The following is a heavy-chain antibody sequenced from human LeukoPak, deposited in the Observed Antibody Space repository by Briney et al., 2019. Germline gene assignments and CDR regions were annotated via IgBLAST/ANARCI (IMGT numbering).Heavy chain of an antibody. CDR3: ARGRAVAGRGWFDP. Sequence: PSQTLSLTCTVSGVSINSDAYFWSWIRQPPGKGLEWIGYIYHSGNTYYNPSLKSRVIISLDTSKNQFSLKLSSVTAADTAVYYCARGRAVAGRGWFDPWGQGTLVTVSS. CDR2: IYHSGNT. J-gene: IGHJ5*02. D-gene: IGHD6-19*01. V-gene: IGHV4-30-2*01. CDR1: GVSINSDAYF.